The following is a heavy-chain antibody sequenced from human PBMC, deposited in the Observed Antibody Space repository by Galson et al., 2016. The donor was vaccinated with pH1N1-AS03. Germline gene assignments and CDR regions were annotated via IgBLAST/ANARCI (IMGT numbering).Heavy chain of an antibody. J-gene: IGHJ1*01. Sequence: SLRLSCAVSGFTVSSNYMTWVRQAPGKGLEWVSIIYRSGSTYYRDSVKGRFTISRDTAENTLYLQMNSPRADDTAVYYLARGDYYDSSGLQHWGQGTLVTVSS. CDR2: IYRSGST. CDR1: GFTVSSNY. V-gene: IGHV3-66*01. CDR3: ARGDYYDSSGLQH. D-gene: IGHD3-22*01.